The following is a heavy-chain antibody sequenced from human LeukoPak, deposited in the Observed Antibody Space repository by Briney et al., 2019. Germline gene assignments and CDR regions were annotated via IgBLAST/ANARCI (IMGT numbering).Heavy chain of an antibody. D-gene: IGHD1-14*01. Sequence: GGSLRLSCAASGFTLSGYSMNWVRQAPGKGLEWVSSISSSSSYIYYADSVKGRFTISRDNAKKSMYLQMNSLRAEDTAVYYCAKATGYLLWGQGTLVTVSS. CDR3: AKATGYLL. V-gene: IGHV3-21*01. J-gene: IGHJ4*02. CDR1: GFTLSGYS. CDR2: ISSSSSYI.